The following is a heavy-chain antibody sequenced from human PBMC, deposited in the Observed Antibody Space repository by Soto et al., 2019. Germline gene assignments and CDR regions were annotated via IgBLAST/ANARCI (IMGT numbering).Heavy chain of an antibody. CDR1: GFTFSSYA. J-gene: IGHJ4*02. V-gene: IGHV3-23*01. CDR2: ISGSGGST. D-gene: IGHD6-13*01. CDR3: AKDPRSSWYGITRIDY. Sequence: SGGSLRLSCAASGFTFSSYAMSWVRQAPGKGLEWVSAISGSGGSTYYADSVKGRFTISRDNSKNTLYLQMNSLRAEDTAVYYCAKDPRSSWYGITRIDYSGQGTLVTVSS.